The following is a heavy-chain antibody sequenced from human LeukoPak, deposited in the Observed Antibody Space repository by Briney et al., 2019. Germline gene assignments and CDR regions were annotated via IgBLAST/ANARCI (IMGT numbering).Heavy chain of an antibody. J-gene: IGHJ4*02. Sequence: ASVKVSCKASGYTFTGYYMHWVRRAPGQGLEWMGWINPNSGGTNYTQKFQGRVTMTRDMSISTAYMELSRLRSDDTAVYYCARDRAAYYYGSGSSYNRAFHYWGQGTLVTVSS. CDR2: INPNSGGT. CDR3: ARDRAAYYYGSGSSYNRAFHY. CDR1: GYTFTGYY. D-gene: IGHD3-10*01. V-gene: IGHV1-2*02.